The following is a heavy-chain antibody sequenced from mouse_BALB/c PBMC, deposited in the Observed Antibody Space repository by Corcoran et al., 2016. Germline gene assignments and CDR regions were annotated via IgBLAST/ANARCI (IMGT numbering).Heavy chain of an antibody. CDR2: IDPANGNT. CDR1: GFNIKDTY. V-gene: IGHV14-3*02. Sequence: EVQLQQSGAELVKPGASVKLSCTASGFNIKDTYMHWGKQRPEQGLEWIGRIDPANGNTKYDPKFQGKATITADTSSNTAYLQLSSLTSEDTAVYYWARWDWYFDVWGAGTTVTVSS. J-gene: IGHJ1*01. CDR3: ARWDWYFDV.